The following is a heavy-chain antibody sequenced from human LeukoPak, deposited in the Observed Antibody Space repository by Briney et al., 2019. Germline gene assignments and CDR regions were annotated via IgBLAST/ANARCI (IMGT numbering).Heavy chain of an antibody. Sequence: ASVKVSCKASGYTFTSYDINWVRQATGQGLEWMGWMNPNSGNTGYAQKFQGRVTMTRNTSISTAYMELSSLRSEDTAVYYCASFSSSSWYWGRGSYYYGMDVWGQGTTVTVSS. CDR2: MNPNSGNT. V-gene: IGHV1-8*01. J-gene: IGHJ6*02. D-gene: IGHD6-13*01. CDR1: GYTFTSYD. CDR3: ASFSSSSWYWGRGSYYYGMDV.